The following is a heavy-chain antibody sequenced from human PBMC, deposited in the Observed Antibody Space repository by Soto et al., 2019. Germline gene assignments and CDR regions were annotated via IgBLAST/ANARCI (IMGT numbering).Heavy chain of an antibody. J-gene: IGHJ4*02. Sequence: GGSLRLSCAASGFTFSSYGMHWVRQAPGKGLEWVAVISYDGSNKYYADSVKGRFTISRDNSKNTLYLQMNSLRAEDTAVYYCAKGRLVITPYYFDYWGQGT. D-gene: IGHD3-22*01. CDR1: GFTFSSYG. CDR3: AKGRLVITPYYFDY. CDR2: ISYDGSNK. V-gene: IGHV3-30*18.